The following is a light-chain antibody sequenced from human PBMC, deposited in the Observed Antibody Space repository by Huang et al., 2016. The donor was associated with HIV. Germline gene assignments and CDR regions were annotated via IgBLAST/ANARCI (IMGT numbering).Light chain of an antibody. Sequence: DIQMTQSPSSLSTSSGDRVTINCQASHTIRNYVNWYQQKTGTAPKLLIYDASNLETGVPLRFSGNGSGTDFTFTISSLHPEDIATYYCQQYDNLPYTFGQGTKLEFQ. CDR3: QQYDNLPYT. J-gene: IGKJ2*01. V-gene: IGKV1-33*01. CDR2: DAS. CDR1: HTIRNY.